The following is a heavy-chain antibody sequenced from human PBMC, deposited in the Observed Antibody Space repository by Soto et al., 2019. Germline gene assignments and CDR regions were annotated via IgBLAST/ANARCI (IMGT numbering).Heavy chain of an antibody. J-gene: IGHJ5*01. CDR2: ISGSGANI. D-gene: IGHD5-18*01. Sequence: GGSLRLYCAASGCTFSNQAMSWVRQAPGKGLEWVSAISGSGANIYYADSVKGRFTVSRDNSKNTLYLQMNSLRADDTAIYYCAKEYTYGSSPLVESWGQGTLVTVPS. CDR1: GCTFSNQA. CDR3: AKEYTYGSSPLVES. V-gene: IGHV3-23*01.